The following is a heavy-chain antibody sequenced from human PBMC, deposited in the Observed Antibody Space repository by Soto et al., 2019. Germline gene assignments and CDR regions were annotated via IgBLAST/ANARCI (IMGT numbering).Heavy chain of an antibody. V-gene: IGHV3-23*01. J-gene: IGHJ4*02. CDR2: ISGSGGST. CDR3: AKEKGGTMIVVYFDY. Sequence: GGSLRLSCAASGFTFSRNGMHWVRQAPGKGLEWVSAISGSGGSTYYADSVKGRFTISRDNSKNTLYLQMNSLRAEDTAVYYCAKEKGGTMIVVYFDYWGQGTLVTVSS. CDR1: GFTFSRNG. D-gene: IGHD3-22*01.